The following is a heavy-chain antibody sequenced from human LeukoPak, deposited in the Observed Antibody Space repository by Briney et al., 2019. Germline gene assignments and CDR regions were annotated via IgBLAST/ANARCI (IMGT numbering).Heavy chain of an antibody. J-gene: IGHJ4*02. V-gene: IGHV3-21*01. CDR1: GFTFSSYA. D-gene: IGHD1-1*01. Sequence: GRSLRLSCAASGFTFSSYAMSWVRQAPGKGLEWVSGITGSGGTTYYADSVKGRFTISRDNAKNSLYLQMNSLRAEDTAVYYCARGAGVLDYWGQGTLVTVSS. CDR3: ARGAGVLDY. CDR2: ITGSGGTT.